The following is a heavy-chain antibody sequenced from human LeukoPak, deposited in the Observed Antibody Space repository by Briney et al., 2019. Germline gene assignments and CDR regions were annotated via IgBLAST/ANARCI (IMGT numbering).Heavy chain of an antibody. CDR2: ISYDGSNK. Sequence: PGRSLRLSCAASGFTFSSYAMHWVRQAPGKGLEWVAVISYDGSNKYYADSVKGRFTISRDNSKNTLYLQMNSLRAEDTAVYYCASSYYDILTGYYTDDAFDIWGQGTMVTVSS. J-gene: IGHJ3*02. CDR3: ASSYYDILTGYYTDDAFDI. D-gene: IGHD3-9*01. CDR1: GFTFSSYA. V-gene: IGHV3-30-3*01.